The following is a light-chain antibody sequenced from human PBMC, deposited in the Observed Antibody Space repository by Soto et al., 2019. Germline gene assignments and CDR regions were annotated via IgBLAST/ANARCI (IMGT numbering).Light chain of an antibody. CDR1: SSDVGGYNY. CDR2: EVS. Sequence: QSVLTQPASVSGSPGQWITISCTGTSSDVGGYNYVSWYQQHPGKAPKLMIYEVSNRPSGVSNRFSGSKSGNTASLTISGLQAEDEADYYCSSYTSSSTVFGGGTKLTVL. V-gene: IGLV2-14*01. CDR3: SSYTSSSTV. J-gene: IGLJ2*01.